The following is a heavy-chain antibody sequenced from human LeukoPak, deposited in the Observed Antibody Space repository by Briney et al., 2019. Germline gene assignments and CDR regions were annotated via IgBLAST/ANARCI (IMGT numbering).Heavy chain of an antibody. D-gene: IGHD3-10*01. J-gene: IGHJ4*02. V-gene: IGHV1-2*02. CDR3: AREWITMVRGVIASFDY. CDR2: INPSSGGT. CDR1: GYTFTGYY. Sequence: GASVKVSCKASGYTFTGYYMHWVRQAPGQGLEWMGWINPSSGGTNYAQKFQGRVTMTRDTSVSTAYMELSRLISDDTAVYYCAREWITMVRGVIASFDYWGQGTLVTVSS.